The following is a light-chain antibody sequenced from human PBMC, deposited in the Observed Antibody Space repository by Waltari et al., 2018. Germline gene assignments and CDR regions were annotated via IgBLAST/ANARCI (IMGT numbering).Light chain of an antibody. CDR1: QSVSRS. CDR3: QHYVRLPAT. CDR2: GAS. V-gene: IGKV3-20*01. Sequence: CRARQSVSRSLAWYQQKPGQAPRLLIYGASSRATGIPDRFSGSGSGTDFSLTISRLEPEDFAVYYCQHYVRLPATFGQGTKVEIK. J-gene: IGKJ1*01.